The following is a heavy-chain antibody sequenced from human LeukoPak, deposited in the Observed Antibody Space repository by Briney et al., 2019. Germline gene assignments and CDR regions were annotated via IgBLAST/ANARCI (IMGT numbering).Heavy chain of an antibody. CDR2: ISWNSGSI. CDR3: AKGANHGSPNRYYFDY. V-gene: IGHV3-9*01. CDR1: GFTFYDYA. J-gene: IGHJ4*02. D-gene: IGHD3-10*01. Sequence: GGSLRLSCAASGFTFYDYAMHWVRQAPGKGLEWVSGISWNSGSIGYADSVRCRFTISRDNAKNSLYLQINSLRAEDTALYYCAKGANHGSPNRYYFDYWGQGTLVTVSS.